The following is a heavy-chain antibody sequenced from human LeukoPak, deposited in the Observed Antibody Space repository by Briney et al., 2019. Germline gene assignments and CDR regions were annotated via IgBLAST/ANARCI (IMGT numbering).Heavy chain of an antibody. J-gene: IGHJ4*02. D-gene: IGHD6-13*01. CDR2: IRYDGSNK. V-gene: IGHV3-30*02. CDR1: GFTFSSYW. Sequence: GGSLRLSCAASGFTFSSYWMSWVRQAPGKGLEWVAFIRYDGSNKHYADSVKGRFTISRDNSKNTLYLQMNSLRAEDTAVYYCAKEDQVAAGYYFDYWGQGTLVTVSS. CDR3: AKEDQVAAGYYFDY.